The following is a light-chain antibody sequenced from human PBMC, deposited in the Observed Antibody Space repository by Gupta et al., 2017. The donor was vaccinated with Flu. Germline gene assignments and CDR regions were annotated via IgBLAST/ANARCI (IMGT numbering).Light chain of an antibody. CDR3: SSYATTDTLV. V-gene: IGLV2-14*01. J-gene: IGLJ1*01. CDR2: EVT. CDR1: RSDIGTYNY. Sequence: SITISCTGTRSDIGTYNYVSWYQQFPGKAPKLIIFEVTKRPSGVSTRFSGSKSGNTASLTISGLQAEDEADYFCSSYATTDTLVFGSGTTVTV.